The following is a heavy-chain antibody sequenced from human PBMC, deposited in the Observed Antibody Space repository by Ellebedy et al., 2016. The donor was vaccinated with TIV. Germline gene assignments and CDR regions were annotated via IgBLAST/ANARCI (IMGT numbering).Heavy chain of an antibody. CDR3: VKDGRVLTTAGLDV. D-gene: IGHD6-13*01. J-gene: IGHJ3*01. CDR2: MSGGGGTI. V-gene: IGHV3-23*01. Sequence: GGSLRLSXGASGFTFSRYWMAWVRQAPGKGLEWVSVMSGGGGTIYYADAVKGRFTISRDNSNNTLYLQMNSLRAEDTAIYYCVKDGRVLTTAGLDVWGQGTMVTVSS. CDR1: GFTFSRYW.